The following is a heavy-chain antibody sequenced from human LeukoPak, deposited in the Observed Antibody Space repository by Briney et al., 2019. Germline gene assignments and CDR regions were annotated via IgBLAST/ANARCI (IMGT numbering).Heavy chain of an antibody. V-gene: IGHV3-33*01. Sequence: RVGSPRLSCAASGFNFTTYGMHWVRQAPGKGLEWVAVRWPDGTNKYYANSVWGRFAISRDNSKNTVDLQMNSLRGEDTAVYYCARDGRGWYGMAWYLQNWGQGTLVTVSS. CDR1: GFNFTTYG. J-gene: IGHJ4*02. D-gene: IGHD6-19*01. CDR3: ARDGRGWYGMAWYLQN. CDR2: RWPDGTNK.